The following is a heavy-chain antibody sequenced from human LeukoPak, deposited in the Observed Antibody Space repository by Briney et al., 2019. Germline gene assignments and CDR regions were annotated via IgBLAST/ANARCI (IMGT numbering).Heavy chain of an antibody. CDR3: ARGTGTSWFDY. Sequence: ASVKVSCKASGYSFNVNYMHWVRQAPGQGLEWMGWMNTNTGGTSFAQKSQGRVTMTRDTSISTAYMVLGRLTSDDTAVYYCARGTGTSWFDYWGQGTLVTVSS. CDR2: MNTNTGGT. D-gene: IGHD6-13*01. V-gene: IGHV1-2*02. CDR1: GYSFNVNY. J-gene: IGHJ4*02.